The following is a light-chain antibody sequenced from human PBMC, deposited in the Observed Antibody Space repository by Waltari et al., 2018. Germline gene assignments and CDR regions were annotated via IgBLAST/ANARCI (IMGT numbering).Light chain of an antibody. CDR1: QSVLSSANNKDD. J-gene: IGKJ1*01. CDR3: QQYYNIPWT. V-gene: IGKV4-1*01. CDR2: WAS. Sequence: DIVMTQSPDFLAVSLGERATINCKSSQSVLSSANNKDDLAWYQQKPGQPPKLLIYWASTRESGVPDRFSGSGSGTDFTLTISSLQAEDVAVYYCQQYYNIPWTFGQGTKVEVK.